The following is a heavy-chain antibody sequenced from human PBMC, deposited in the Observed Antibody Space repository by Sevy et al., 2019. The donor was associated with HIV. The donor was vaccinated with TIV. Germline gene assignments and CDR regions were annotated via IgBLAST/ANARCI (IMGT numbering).Heavy chain of an antibody. CDR1: GFTFSSYW. Sequence: GGSLRLSCAASGFTFSSYWMHWVRQAPGKGLVWVSRINSDGSSTSYADSVKGRFTISRDNAKNTLYLQMNSLRAEDTAVYYCARAYSSGYYCYGMDVWGQGTTVTVSS. V-gene: IGHV3-74*01. J-gene: IGHJ6*01. D-gene: IGHD6-19*01. CDR3: ARAYSSGYYCYGMDV. CDR2: INSDGSST.